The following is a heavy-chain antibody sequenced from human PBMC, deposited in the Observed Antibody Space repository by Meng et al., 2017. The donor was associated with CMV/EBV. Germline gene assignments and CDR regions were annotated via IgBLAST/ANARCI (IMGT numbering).Heavy chain of an antibody. CDR1: GGSISSSSYY. CDR2: IYYSGST. Sequence: SLTCTVSGGSISSSSYYWGWIRQPPGKGLEWIGSIYYSGSTYYNPSLKSRVTISVDTSKNQFSLKLSSVTTADTAVYYCARLGQYRYFQHWGQGTLVTVSS. CDR3: ARLGQYRYFQH. V-gene: IGHV4-39*01. J-gene: IGHJ1*01. D-gene: IGHD3-16*01.